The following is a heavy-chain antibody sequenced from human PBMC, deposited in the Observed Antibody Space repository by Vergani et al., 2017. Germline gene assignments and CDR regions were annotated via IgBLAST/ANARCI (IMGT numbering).Heavy chain of an antibody. D-gene: IGHD5-24*01. CDR2: IIPILGIA. CDR3: ARKNSEMENVDY. V-gene: IGHV1-69*04. J-gene: IGHJ4*02. CDR1: GGTFSSYA. Sequence: QVQLVQSGAEVKKPGASVKVSCKASGGTFSSYAISWVRQAPGQGLEWMGRIIPILGIANYAQKFQGRVTITADESTSTAYMELSSLRSEDTAVYYCARKNSEMENVDYWGQGTLVTVSS.